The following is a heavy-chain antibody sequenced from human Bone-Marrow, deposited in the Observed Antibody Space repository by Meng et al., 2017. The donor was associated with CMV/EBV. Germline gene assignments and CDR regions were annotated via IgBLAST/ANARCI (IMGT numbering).Heavy chain of an antibody. V-gene: IGHV3-9*01. CDR1: GFTLSAYS. CDR3: AKGDKRTGAWGRYIDY. Sequence: SLKISCAASGFTLSAYSMNWVRQAPGKGLEWVSGISWNSGSIGYADSVKGRFTISRDNAKNSLYLQMNSLRAEDTALYYCAKGDKRTGAWGRYIDYWGQGTLVTVSS. CDR2: ISWNSGSI. J-gene: IGHJ4*02. D-gene: IGHD7-27*01.